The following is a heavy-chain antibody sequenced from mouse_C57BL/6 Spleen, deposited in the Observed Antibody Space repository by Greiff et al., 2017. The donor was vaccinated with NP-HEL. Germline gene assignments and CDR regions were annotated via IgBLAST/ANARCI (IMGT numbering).Heavy chain of an antibody. J-gene: IGHJ3*01. CDR1: GYTFTSYD. CDR3: ARRAYYDYSWFAY. CDR2: IYPRDGST. D-gene: IGHD2-4*01. Sequence: VKLMESGPELVKPGASVKLSCKASGYTFTSYDINWVKQRPGQGLEWIGWIYPRDGSTKYNEKFKGKATLTVDTSSSTAYMELHSLTSEDSAVYFCARRAYYDYSWFAYWGQGTLVTVSA. V-gene: IGHV1-85*01.